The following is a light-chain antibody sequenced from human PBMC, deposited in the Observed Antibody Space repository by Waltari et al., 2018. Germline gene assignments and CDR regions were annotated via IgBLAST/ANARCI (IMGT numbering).Light chain of an antibody. CDR3: CSYAGSSTFV. J-gene: IGLJ2*01. CDR1: SSDVGSYNL. V-gene: IGLV2-23*02. Sequence: QSALTQPASVSGSPGQSITISCTGTSSDVGSYNLVSWYQQHPGKAPKLMIYEVSKRPSGVSNRCSGSNSGNTASLTSAVLQAEDEADYYCCSYAGSSTFVFGGGTKLTVL. CDR2: EVS.